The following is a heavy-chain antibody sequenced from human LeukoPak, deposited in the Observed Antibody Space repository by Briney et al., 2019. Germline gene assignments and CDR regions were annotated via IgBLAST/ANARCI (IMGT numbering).Heavy chain of an antibody. CDR1: EFTFSSLW. J-gene: IGHJ3*02. CDR2: IKPDGKEK. CDR3: ARDGTLGIRAGAFDI. V-gene: IGHV3-7*01. Sequence: GGSLRLSCAASEFTFSSLWMSWVRQAPGKGLEWVANIKPDGKEKNYVDSVKGRFTISRDNAKNSLYLQMNSLRAEDTAVYYCARDGTLGIRAGAFDIWGQGTMVTVSS. D-gene: IGHD7-27*01.